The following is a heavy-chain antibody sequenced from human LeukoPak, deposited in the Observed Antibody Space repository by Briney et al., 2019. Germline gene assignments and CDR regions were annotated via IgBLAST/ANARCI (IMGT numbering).Heavy chain of an antibody. CDR3: AKDHSKYGDYPGDAFDI. J-gene: IGHJ3*02. CDR2: NSGGGST. D-gene: IGHD4-17*01. CDR1: GFTVSSNY. Sequence: GGSLRLSCAASGFTVSSNYVSWVRQAPGKGLEWVSVNSGGGSTYYADSVKGRFTISRDNSKNTLYLQMNSLRAEDTAVYYCAKDHSKYGDYPGDAFDIWGQGTMVTVSS. V-gene: IGHV3-66*01.